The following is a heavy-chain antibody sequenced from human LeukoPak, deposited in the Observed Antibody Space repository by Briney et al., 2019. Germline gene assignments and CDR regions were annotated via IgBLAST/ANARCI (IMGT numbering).Heavy chain of an antibody. V-gene: IGHV3-15*01. CDR3: TTVVIVAFDI. CDR2: IKSKTGGGTT. J-gene: IGHJ3*02. Sequence: AGGSLRLSCAASGFTFSNAWMSWVRQAPGKGLEWVGRIKSKTGGGTTDYAAPVKGRFTISRDDSKNTLYLQMNSLKTEDTAVYYCTTVVIVAFDIWGQGTMVTVSS. D-gene: IGHD3-22*01. CDR1: GFTFSNAW.